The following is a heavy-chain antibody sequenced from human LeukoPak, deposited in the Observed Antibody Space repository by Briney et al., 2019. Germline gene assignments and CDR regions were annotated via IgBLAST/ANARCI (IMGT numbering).Heavy chain of an antibody. CDR1: GFTFSSYA. D-gene: IGHD6-13*01. V-gene: IGHV3-23*01. CDR2: ISGSGGST. J-gene: IGHJ5*02. CDR3: AKDGLSSWYPNWFDP. Sequence: PGGSLRLSCAASGFTFSSYAMSWVRQAPGKGLEWVTAISGSGGSTYYADSVKGRFTISRGNSKNTLYLQMNSLRAEDTAVYYSAKDGLSSWYPNWFDPWGQGTLVTVFS.